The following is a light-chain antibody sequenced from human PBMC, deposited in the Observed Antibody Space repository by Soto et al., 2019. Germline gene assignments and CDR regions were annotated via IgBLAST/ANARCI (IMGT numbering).Light chain of an antibody. V-gene: IGLV1-51*01. CDR1: YSNIGNNY. CDR2: DDN. Sequence: QSVLTQPPSVSAAAGQKVTISCSGGYSNIGNNYVSWYQQLPGTVPKLLIYDDNKRPSEIPDRFSGSKSDTSATLGITGLQTGDEAYYYCGTWDASLSAGVLGGGTKLTVL. CDR3: GTWDASLSAGV. J-gene: IGLJ3*02.